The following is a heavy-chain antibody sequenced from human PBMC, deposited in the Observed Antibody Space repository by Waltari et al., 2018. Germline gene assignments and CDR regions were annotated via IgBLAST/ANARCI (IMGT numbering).Heavy chain of an antibody. CDR1: GGSISSSSYY. V-gene: IGHV4-39*07. J-gene: IGHJ5*02. D-gene: IGHD3-16*01. CDR2: IYYSGST. CDR3: ARAKMITFGVGWFDP. Sequence: QLQLQESGPGLVKPSETLSLTCTVSGGSISSSSYYWRWIRQPPGKGLEWIGSIYYSGSTYYNPSLKSRVTISVDTSKNQFSLKLSSVTAADTAVYYCARAKMITFGVGWFDPWGQGTLVTVSS.